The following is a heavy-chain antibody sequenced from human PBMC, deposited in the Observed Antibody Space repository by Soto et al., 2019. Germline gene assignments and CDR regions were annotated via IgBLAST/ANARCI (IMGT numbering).Heavy chain of an antibody. CDR2: IIPIFGTA. V-gene: IGHV1-69*13. CDR3: ARDLSGIAARLGELS. D-gene: IGHD6-6*01. J-gene: IGHJ2*01. CDR1: GGTFSSYA. Sequence: SVKFSCKTSGGTFSSYAISWVRQAPGQGREWMGGIIPIFGTANYAQKFQGRVTITADESTSTAYMEVSSLRSEDTAVYYCARDLSGIAARLGELSWGRG.